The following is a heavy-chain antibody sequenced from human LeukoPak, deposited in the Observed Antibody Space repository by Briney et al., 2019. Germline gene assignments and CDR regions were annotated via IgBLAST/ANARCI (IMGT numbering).Heavy chain of an antibody. V-gene: IGHV3-21*01. CDR3: ARDQSGYSYGIDY. J-gene: IGHJ4*02. Sequence: GGSLRLSCAASGFTFSSYSMNWVRQAPGKGLEWVSSISSSSSYIYYADSVKGRFTISRDNAKNSLYLQMNSLRAEDTAVYYCARDQSGYSYGIDYWGQETLVTVSS. D-gene: IGHD5-18*01. CDR1: GFTFSSYS. CDR2: ISSSSSYI.